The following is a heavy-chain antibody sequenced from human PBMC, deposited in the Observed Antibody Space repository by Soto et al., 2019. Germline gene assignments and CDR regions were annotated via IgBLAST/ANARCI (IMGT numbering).Heavy chain of an antibody. CDR3: ARVGVQQLKRTRYNWVDP. D-gene: IGHD6-13*01. CDR1: GYTFTGYY. CDR2: INPNSGGT. J-gene: IGHJ5*02. Sequence: ASVKVSCKASGYTFTGYYMHWVRQAPGQGLEWMGWINPNSGGTNYAQKFQGRVTMTRDTSISTAYMELSRLRSDDTAVYYCARVGVQQLKRTRYNWVDPWGQGTLVTVSS. V-gene: IGHV1-2*02.